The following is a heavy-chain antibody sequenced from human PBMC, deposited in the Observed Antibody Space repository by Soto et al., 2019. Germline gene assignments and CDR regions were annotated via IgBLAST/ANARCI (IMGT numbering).Heavy chain of an antibody. J-gene: IGHJ3*02. Sequence: EVQVVESGGGLVQPGGSLRLSCAASGFSFSNYWMHWVRQAPGKGLVWVARIDNDGSRTSYADSVRGRLTISRENAKNTLYLQMNSLSAEDTAVYYCARGVTVFGVIILHDAFDIWGQGTMVTVSS. V-gene: IGHV3-74*01. D-gene: IGHD3-3*01. CDR2: IDNDGSRT. CDR3: ARGVTVFGVIILHDAFDI. CDR1: GFSFSNYW.